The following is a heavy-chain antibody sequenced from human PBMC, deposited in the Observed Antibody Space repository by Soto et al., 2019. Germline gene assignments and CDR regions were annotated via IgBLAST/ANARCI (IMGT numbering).Heavy chain of an antibody. CDR2: IYYSGST. D-gene: IGHD5-12*01. CDR1: GGSISSYY. V-gene: IGHV4-59*01. Sequence: SETLSLTCTVSGGSISSYYWSWIRQPPGKGLEWIGYIYYSGSTNYNPSLKSRVTISVDTSKNQFSLKLSSVTAADTAVYYCARVEMATKSFDYWGQGTLVTVSS. J-gene: IGHJ4*02. CDR3: ARVEMATKSFDY.